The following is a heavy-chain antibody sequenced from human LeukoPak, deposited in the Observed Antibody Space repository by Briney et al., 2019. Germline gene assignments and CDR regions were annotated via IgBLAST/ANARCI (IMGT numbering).Heavy chain of an antibody. Sequence: ASVKVSCKASGYTFTSYDINWVRQATGQGLEWMGWMNPNRVDTGYAQKFHGRATITRNTSISTAYMELSSLTSEDTAVYYCARATYYYDSSGYYATYYFDYWGQGTLVTVSS. D-gene: IGHD3-22*01. V-gene: IGHV1-8*03. CDR2: MNPNRVDT. CDR3: ARATYYYDSSGYYATYYFDY. J-gene: IGHJ4*02. CDR1: GYTFTSYD.